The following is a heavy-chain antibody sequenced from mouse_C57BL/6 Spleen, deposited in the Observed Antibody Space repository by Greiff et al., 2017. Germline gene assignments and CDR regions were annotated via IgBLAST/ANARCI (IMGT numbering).Heavy chain of an antibody. D-gene: IGHD1-1*01. Sequence: VQLHQSGPELVKPGASVKISCKASGYTFTDYYMNWVKQSHGKSLEWIGDINPNNGGTSYNQKFKGKATLTVDKSSSTAYMELRSLTSEDSAVYYCARAPTTVVATGYFDVWGTGTTVTVSS. CDR2: INPNNGGT. J-gene: IGHJ1*03. V-gene: IGHV1-26*01. CDR1: GYTFTDYY. CDR3: ARAPTTVVATGYFDV.